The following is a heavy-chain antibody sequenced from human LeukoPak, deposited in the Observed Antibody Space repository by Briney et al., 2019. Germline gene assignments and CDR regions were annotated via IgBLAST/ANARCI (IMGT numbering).Heavy chain of an antibody. V-gene: IGHV3-23*01. J-gene: IGHJ4*02. CDR3: ARHRSSWLIDY. CDR2: ISDSDGNT. CDR1: GFTFNTYA. Sequence: GGSLRLSCAASGFTFNTYAMSWVRQAPWERPQWVSGISDSDGNTYYADSVRGRFTISRDNSKNTLYLQMNSLRAEDTAVYYCARHRSSWLIDYWGQGTLVTVSS. D-gene: IGHD6-6*01.